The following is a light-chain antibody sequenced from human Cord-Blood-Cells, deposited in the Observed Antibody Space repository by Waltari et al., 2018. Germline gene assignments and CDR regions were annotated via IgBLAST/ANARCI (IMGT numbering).Light chain of an antibody. CDR1: SSNIGAGYD. CDR2: GNS. V-gene: IGLV1-40*01. J-gene: IGLJ2*01. CDR3: QSYDSSLSVV. Sequence: QSVLTQPPSVSGAPGQRVTISCTGSSSNIGAGYDVHWYPQLPGTAPKILIYGNSNRPSGVPDRFSGSKSGTSASLAITGLQAEDEADYYCQSYDSSLSVVFGGGTKLTVL.